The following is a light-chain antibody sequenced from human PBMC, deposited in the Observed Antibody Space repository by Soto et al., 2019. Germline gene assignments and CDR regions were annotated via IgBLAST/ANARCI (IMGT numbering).Light chain of an antibody. CDR2: GAS. CDR1: QSVSSN. CDR3: QQYNNWPPWT. Sequence: EIVMTQSPATLSVSPGERATLSCRASQSVSSNLAWYQQKPGQAPRLLIYGASTRATGIPARFSGSGSGTEFTLTISSLQSEDFALYYWQQYNNWPPWTFGQGTKV. V-gene: IGKV3-15*01. J-gene: IGKJ1*01.